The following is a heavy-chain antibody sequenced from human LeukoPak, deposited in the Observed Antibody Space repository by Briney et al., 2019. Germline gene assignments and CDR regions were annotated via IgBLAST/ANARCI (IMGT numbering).Heavy chain of an antibody. J-gene: IGHJ5*02. Sequence: ASVKVSCKASGYTFTGYYMHWVRQAPGQGLEWMGRINPSSGGTDYAQKFQGRVTMTRDTSISTAYMELGRLRSDDTAMYYCARGYCSGGSCYSVENWFDPWGQGTLVTVSS. CDR3: ARGYCSGGSCYSVENWFDP. CDR1: GYTFTGYY. D-gene: IGHD2-15*01. V-gene: IGHV1-2*06. CDR2: INPSSGGT.